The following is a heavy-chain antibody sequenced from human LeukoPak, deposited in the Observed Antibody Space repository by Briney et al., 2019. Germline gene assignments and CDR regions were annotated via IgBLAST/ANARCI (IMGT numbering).Heavy chain of an antibody. J-gene: IGHJ3*02. D-gene: IGHD2-2*02. CDR1: GGSISSYY. Sequence: NPSETLSLTCTVSGGSISSYYWSWIRQPAGKGLEWIGRIYTSGSTNYNPSLKSRVTMSVDTSKNQFSLKLSSVTAADTAVYYCARDVFKSFLYCSSTSCYSAFDIWGQGTMVTVSS. CDR2: IYTSGST. V-gene: IGHV4-4*07. CDR3: ARDVFKSFLYCSSTSCYSAFDI.